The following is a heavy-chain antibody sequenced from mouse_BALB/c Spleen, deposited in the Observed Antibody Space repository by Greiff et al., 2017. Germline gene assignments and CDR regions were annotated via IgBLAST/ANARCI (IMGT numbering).Heavy chain of an antibody. CDR1: GFTFSSYG. CDR3: ARRMYGNYDAMDY. Sequence: EVKVVESGGDLVKPGGSLKLSCAASGFTFSSYGMSWVRQTPDKRLEWVATISSGGSYTYYPDSVKGRFTISRDNAKNTLYLQMSSLKSEDTAMYYCARRMYGNYDAMDYWGQGTSVTVSS. J-gene: IGHJ4*01. D-gene: IGHD2-10*02. V-gene: IGHV5-6*02. CDR2: ISSGGSYT.